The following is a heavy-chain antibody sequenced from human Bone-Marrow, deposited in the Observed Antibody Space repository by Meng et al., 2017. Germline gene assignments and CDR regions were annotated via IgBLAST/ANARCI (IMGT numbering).Heavy chain of an antibody. Sequence: GESLKISCAASGFTFSSYAMIWVRQAPGKGLEWVSSFSSGGNNIYYADSVKGRFTISRDNSKNTLYLQMNSLGVEDTAIYYCAKYTNSSRRCAMDVWGQGTTVTVSS. D-gene: IGHD6-6*01. CDR1: GFTFSSYA. J-gene: IGHJ6*02. CDR3: AKYTNSSRRCAMDV. CDR2: FSSGGNNI. V-gene: IGHV3-23*01.